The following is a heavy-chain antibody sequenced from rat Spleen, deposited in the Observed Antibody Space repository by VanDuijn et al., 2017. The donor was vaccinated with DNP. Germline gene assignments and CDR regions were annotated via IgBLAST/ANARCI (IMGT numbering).Heavy chain of an antibody. D-gene: IGHD1-12*02. V-gene: IGHV5-22*01. CDR3: VRPHYYYGSYPHY. J-gene: IGHJ2*01. Sequence: EVQLVESGGGLVQPGRSLKLSCAASGFTFSDYYMAWVRQAPTKGLEWVAYISYDGGSTYYGDSVKGRFTISRDNAKTTLYLQMNSLRSEDMATYHCVRPHYYYGSYPHYWGQGVMVTVSS. CDR2: ISYDGGST. CDR1: GFTFSDYY.